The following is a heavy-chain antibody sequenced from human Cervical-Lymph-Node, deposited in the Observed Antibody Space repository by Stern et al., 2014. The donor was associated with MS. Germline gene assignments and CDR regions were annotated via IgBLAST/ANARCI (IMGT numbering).Heavy chain of an antibody. V-gene: IGHV1-2*02. CDR2: INPKSGGT. Sequence: QVQLQQSGAEVKKPGASVKVSCKASGYTFSDYYMHWVRQAPGQGLEWMGWINPKSGGTSYAPKFQGRVTMTWDTSISTPYMELSSLRSDDTAMYYCARDGRGSGKSYFDPWGQGTLVTVSS. J-gene: IGHJ5*02. CDR1: GYTFSDYY. CDR3: ARDGRGSGKSYFDP. D-gene: IGHD1-26*01.